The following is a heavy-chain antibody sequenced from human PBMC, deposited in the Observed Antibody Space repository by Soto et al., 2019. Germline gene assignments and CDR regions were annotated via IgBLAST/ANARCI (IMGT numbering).Heavy chain of an antibody. CDR3: ARHIYDYVWGSYRH. D-gene: IGHD3-16*02. J-gene: IGHJ4*02. CDR1: GYIFKNYA. V-gene: IGHV1-69*01. Sequence: QVPLVQSGAEVKETGSSVKVSCKSSGYIFKNYAVTWLRQAPGQGLEWMGGIIPVFGTPDYSQKFRGRVTITADEATSTVYMELRSLTSEDTAGYYCARHIYDYVWGSYRHGGQGTLVTVSS. CDR2: IIPVFGTP.